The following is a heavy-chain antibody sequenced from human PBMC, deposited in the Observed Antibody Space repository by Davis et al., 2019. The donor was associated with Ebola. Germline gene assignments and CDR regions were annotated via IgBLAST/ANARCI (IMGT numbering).Heavy chain of an antibody. V-gene: IGHV3-23*01. CDR3: AKDIQGGSSYLDN. J-gene: IGHJ4*02. CDR1: PFSFSDYA. Sequence: GGSLRLSCTASPFSFSDYAMSWVRQAPGKGLEWVCDFSVTGLTHYADPVKGRFSISRDISKNTVYLQMNSLRAEDTAIYYCAKDIQGGSSYLDNWGQGTLVTVSS. CDR2: FSVTGLT. D-gene: IGHD3-16*01.